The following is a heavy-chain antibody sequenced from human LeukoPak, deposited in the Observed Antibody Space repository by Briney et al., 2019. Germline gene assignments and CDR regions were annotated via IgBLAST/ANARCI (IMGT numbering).Heavy chain of an antibody. CDR1: GFTFSSYE. Sequence: GGSLRLSCAASGFTFSSYEMNWVRQAPGKGLEWVSYISSSGSTIYYADSVKGRFTISRDNAKNSLYLQMNSLRAEDTAVYYCARWTPDYYDSSGYFDYWGQGTLVTVSS. CDR3: ARWTPDYYDSSGYFDY. CDR2: ISSSGSTI. V-gene: IGHV3-48*03. D-gene: IGHD3-22*01. J-gene: IGHJ4*02.